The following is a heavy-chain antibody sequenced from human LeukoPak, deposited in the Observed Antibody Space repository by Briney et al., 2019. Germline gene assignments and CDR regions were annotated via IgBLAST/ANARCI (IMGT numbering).Heavy chain of an antibody. J-gene: IGHJ4*02. D-gene: IGHD3-22*01. CDR2: IYSGGST. V-gene: IGHV3-53*01. Sequence: GGSLRLSCAASGFTVSSNYMSWVRQAPGKGLEWVSVIYSGGSTYYADSVKGRFTISRDNSKNTLYLQMNSLRAEDTAVYYCARDTYYYDSSGYPTFDYWGQGTLVTVSS. CDR1: GFTVSSNY. CDR3: ARDTYYYDSSGYPTFDY.